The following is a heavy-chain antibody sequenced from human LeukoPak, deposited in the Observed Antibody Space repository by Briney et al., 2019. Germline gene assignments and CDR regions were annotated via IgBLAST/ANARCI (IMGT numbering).Heavy chain of an antibody. CDR3: ARQRDSNWFDP. Sequence: ASVTVSCKASGYTFTSYYMHWVRQAPGQGLEWMGIINPSAGSTTYAQNFQGRVTITRDTSTNTVYMELNSLRSDDTAVYYCARQRDSNWFDPWGQGTLVTVSS. CDR2: INPSAGST. D-gene: IGHD4-11*01. V-gene: IGHV1-46*01. J-gene: IGHJ5*02. CDR1: GYTFTSYY.